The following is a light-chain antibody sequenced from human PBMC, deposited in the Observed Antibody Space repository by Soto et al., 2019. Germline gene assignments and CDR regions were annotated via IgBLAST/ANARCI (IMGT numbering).Light chain of an antibody. CDR3: SSYTSSDTVYV. Sequence: QSALTQPASVSGSPGQSISISCTGTRSDVGAYNYVSWYQRHPGKAPKLLIYEVTSRPSGISNRFSGSKSGNTASLTISGLQPEDEADYYCSSYTSSDTVYVFGSGTTLTVL. J-gene: IGLJ1*01. V-gene: IGLV2-14*01. CDR1: RSDVGAYNY. CDR2: EVT.